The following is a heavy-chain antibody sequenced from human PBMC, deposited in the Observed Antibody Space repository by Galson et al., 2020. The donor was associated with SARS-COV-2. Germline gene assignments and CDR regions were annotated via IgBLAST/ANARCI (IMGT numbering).Heavy chain of an antibody. J-gene: IGHJ3*02. CDR1: GGSFSGYY. V-gene: IGHV4-34*01. CDR2: INHSGST. D-gene: IGHD2-2*01. Sequence: SQTLSLTCAVYGGSFSGYYWSWIRQPPGKGLEWIGEINHSGSTNYNPSLKSRVTISVDKSKNQFSLKLSSVTAADTAVYYCATYCSSTSCYLGNAFDIWGQGTMVTVSS. CDR3: ATYCSSTSCYLGNAFDI.